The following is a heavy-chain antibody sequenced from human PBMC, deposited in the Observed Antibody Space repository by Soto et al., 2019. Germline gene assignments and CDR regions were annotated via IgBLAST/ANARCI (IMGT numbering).Heavy chain of an antibody. CDR2: ISSSGSTM. CDR3: ARAYDSSGYYRAPFDY. CDR1: GFSFSDNY. V-gene: IGHV3-11*01. J-gene: IGHJ4*02. Sequence: QAQLVESGGGLVKPGGSLRLSCAASGFSFSDNYMSWIRQAPGKGLEWVSYISSSGSTMYYTDSVKGRFTISRDNAKNSLYLQMNSLRAEDPAVYYCARAYDSSGYYRAPFDYWGQGTLVTVSS. D-gene: IGHD3-22*01.